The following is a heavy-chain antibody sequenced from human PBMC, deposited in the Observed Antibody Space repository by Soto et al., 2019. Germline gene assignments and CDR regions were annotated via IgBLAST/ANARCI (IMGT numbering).Heavy chain of an antibody. CDR2: IIPIFGTA. CDR1: GGTFSSYA. V-gene: IGHV1-69*01. CDR3: ARGIAARLMNYYGMDV. J-gene: IGHJ6*02. D-gene: IGHD6-6*01. Sequence: QVQLVQSGAEVKKPGSSVKVSCKASGGTFSSYAISWVRQAPGQGLEWMGGIIPIFGTANYAQKIQGRVTITADESTSTAYMELSSLRSEDTAVYYCARGIAARLMNYYGMDVWGQGTTVTVSS.